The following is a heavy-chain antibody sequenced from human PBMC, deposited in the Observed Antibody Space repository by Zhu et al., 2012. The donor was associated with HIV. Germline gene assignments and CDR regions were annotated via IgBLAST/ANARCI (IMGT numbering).Heavy chain of an antibody. CDR2: IEAGGDER. CDR3: ARAPLIGNYFDTYYYYGLDV. CDR1: GFAFNTYC. D-gene: IGHD1-26*01. J-gene: IGHJ6*02. Sequence: EVQLVESGGGLVQPGGSLTLSCAASGFAFNTYCMSWVRQTPGKGLEWVANIEAGGDERDYVDSVKGRFTVSRDNAKNSLYLQMNSLRADDTAVYYCARAPLIGNYFDTYYYYGLDVWDQGTTVTVSS. V-gene: IGHV3-7*04.